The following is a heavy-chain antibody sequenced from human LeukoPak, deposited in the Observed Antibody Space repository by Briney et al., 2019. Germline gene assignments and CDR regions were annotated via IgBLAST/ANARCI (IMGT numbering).Heavy chain of an antibody. CDR3: ARDAGSSGWSSYFDY. CDR1: GYTFTGYY. Sequence: ASVKVSCKASGYTFTGYYMHWVRQAPGQGLEWMGWINPNSGGTNYAQKFQGRVTMTRDTSISTAYMELSRLRSDDTAVYYCARDAGSSGWSSYFDYWGQGTLVTVSS. J-gene: IGHJ4*02. CDR2: INPNSGGT. V-gene: IGHV1-2*02. D-gene: IGHD6-19*01.